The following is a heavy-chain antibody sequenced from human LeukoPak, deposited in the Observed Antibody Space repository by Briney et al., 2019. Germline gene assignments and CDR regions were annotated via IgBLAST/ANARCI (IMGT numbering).Heavy chain of an antibody. CDR1: GFTFSSYW. V-gene: IGHV3-7*03. Sequence: GGSLRLSCAASGFTFSSYWMSWVRQAPGKGLEWVANIKQDGSEKYYVDSVKGRFTISRDNAKNSLYLQMNSLRAEDTAAYYCARGADCSSTSCPQGNDYWGQGTLVTVSS. J-gene: IGHJ4*02. CDR2: IKQDGSEK. CDR3: ARGADCSSTSCPQGNDY. D-gene: IGHD2-2*01.